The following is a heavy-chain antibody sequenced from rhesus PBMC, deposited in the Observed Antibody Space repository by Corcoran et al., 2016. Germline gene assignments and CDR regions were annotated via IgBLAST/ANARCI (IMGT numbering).Heavy chain of an antibody. CDR2: IHASTVNT. Sequence: QVQLQESGPAVVKPSETLSLTCAVSGGSISSSNWWDWIRQSPGKGLEWIGGIHASTVNTVYSPALKGRVTLSIDTAQNQFSLKLSSVTAADTAVYFCARHLGSSYGWRFDVWGAGVLVTVSS. J-gene: IGHJ5-1*01. V-gene: IGHV4-93*02. CDR1: GGSISSSNW. CDR3: ARHLGSSYGWRFDV. D-gene: IGHD6-43*01.